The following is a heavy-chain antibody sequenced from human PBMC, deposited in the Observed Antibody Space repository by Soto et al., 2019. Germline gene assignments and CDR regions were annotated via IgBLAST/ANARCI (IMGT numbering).Heavy chain of an antibody. CDR3: AKDERSGYADMVYCYFYY. D-gene: IGHD3-3*01. V-gene: IGHV3-23*01. Sequence: EVQLLESGGGLVQPGGSLRLSCAASGFTFSSYAMSWVRQAPGKGLEWVSAISGSGGSTYYADSVKGRFTISRNNSKNTLYLEMNSLRAEDTAVYYCAKDERSGYADMVYCYFYYWGPGTRVTVSS. CDR1: GFTFSSYA. CDR2: ISGSGGST. J-gene: IGHJ4*02.